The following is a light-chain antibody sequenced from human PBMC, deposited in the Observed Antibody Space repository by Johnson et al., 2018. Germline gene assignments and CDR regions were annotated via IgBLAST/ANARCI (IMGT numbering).Light chain of an antibody. CDR2: ENN. CDR3: GTWDSSLSAGNV. J-gene: IGLJ1*01. CDR1: SSNIGNNY. Sequence: QSVLTQPPSVSAAPGQKVTISCSGSSSNIGNNYVSWYQQLPGTAPKLLIYENNKLPSGIPDRFSGSKSGTSATLGITGLQTGDEAEYYCGTWDSSLSAGNVFGTGTKVTVL. V-gene: IGLV1-51*02.